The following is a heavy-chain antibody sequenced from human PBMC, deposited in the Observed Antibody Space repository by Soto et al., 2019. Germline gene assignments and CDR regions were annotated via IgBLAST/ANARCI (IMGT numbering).Heavy chain of an antibody. CDR3: ARVPAAGFRRNWFDP. Sequence: SETLSLTCTVSGASINSYYWSWIRQPPGKGLEWIGYIYYTGSTNYNPSLKSRVTISLDTSKNQFSLRLRSVTTADTAVYFCARVPAAGFRRNWFDPWGQGTLVTVYS. CDR1: GASINSYY. D-gene: IGHD6-13*01. CDR2: IYYTGST. J-gene: IGHJ5*02. V-gene: IGHV4-59*01.